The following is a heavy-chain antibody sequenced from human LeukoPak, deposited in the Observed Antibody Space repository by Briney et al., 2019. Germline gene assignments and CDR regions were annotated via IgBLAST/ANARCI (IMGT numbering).Heavy chain of an antibody. J-gene: IGHJ4*02. CDR2: IYGTSTT. Sequence: PGGSLRLSCAASGFSVTSNHMSWVRQAPGKGLEWVSVIYGTSTTYYADSVNGRFTISRDDSKNTVSLQMNSLRAEDTAVYYRARGSLLRYFDWPDWGQGTLVTVSS. CDR3: ARGSLLRYFDWPD. CDR1: GFSVTSNH. D-gene: IGHD3-9*01. V-gene: IGHV3-53*01.